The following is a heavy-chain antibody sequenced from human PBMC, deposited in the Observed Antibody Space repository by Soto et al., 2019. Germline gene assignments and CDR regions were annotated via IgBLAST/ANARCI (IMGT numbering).Heavy chain of an antibody. D-gene: IGHD5-12*01. CDR3: ARDPYSGYGPPDY. J-gene: IGHJ4*02. Sequence: SETPSLTCAVYGGSFSGYYWSWIRQPPGKGLEWIGEINHSGSTNYNPSLKSRVTISVDTSKNQFSLKLSSVTAADTAVYYCARDPYSGYGPPDYWGQGTLVTVSS. V-gene: IGHV4-34*01. CDR2: INHSGST. CDR1: GGSFSGYY.